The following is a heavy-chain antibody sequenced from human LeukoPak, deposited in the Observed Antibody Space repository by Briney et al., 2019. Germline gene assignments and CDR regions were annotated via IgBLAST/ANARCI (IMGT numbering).Heavy chain of an antibody. Sequence: PGGSLRLSCATSGFTFSSYSMNWVRQAPGKGLEWVSSISSSSSYIYYADSVKGRFTISRHNAKNSLYLRMNSLRAEDTAVYYCARDFWSKWPTESKYYFDYWGQGTLVTVSS. CDR1: GFTFSSYS. J-gene: IGHJ4*02. D-gene: IGHD1/OR15-1a*01. V-gene: IGHV3-21*01. CDR2: ISSSSSYI. CDR3: ARDFWSKWPTESKYYFDY.